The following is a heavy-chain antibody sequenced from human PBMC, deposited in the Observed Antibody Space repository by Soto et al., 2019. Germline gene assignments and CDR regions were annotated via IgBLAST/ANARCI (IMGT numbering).Heavy chain of an antibody. D-gene: IGHD1-1*01. CDR3: ARVTPGNNLYYFSGLDV. J-gene: IGHJ6*02. V-gene: IGHV3-30-3*01. Sequence: QVHLVESGGGVAQPERSLRLSCVASGFTFDTYGIHWVRQAPGKGLQWVALISYEGSNTYYADSVRGRFTISRDNSKSTLYLQINALRPEDTGVYYCARVTPGNNLYYFSGLDVWGQGTSVTVSS. CDR1: GFTFDTYG. CDR2: ISYEGSNT.